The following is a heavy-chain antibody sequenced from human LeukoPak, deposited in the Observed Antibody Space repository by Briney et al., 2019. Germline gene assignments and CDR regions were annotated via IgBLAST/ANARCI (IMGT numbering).Heavy chain of an antibody. J-gene: IGHJ4*02. CDR1: GGTFSSYA. CDR2: IIPIFGTA. V-gene: IGHV1-69*05. Sequence: ASVKLSCKASGGTFSSYAISWVRQAPAQGLEWMGGIIPIFGTAHYAQKFQGRVTITTDESTSTAYMELSSLRSEDTAVYYCAARSGGDCSGGSCYSGVYNIFDYWGQGTLVTVSS. D-gene: IGHD2-15*01. CDR3: AARSGGDCSGGSCYSGVYNIFDY.